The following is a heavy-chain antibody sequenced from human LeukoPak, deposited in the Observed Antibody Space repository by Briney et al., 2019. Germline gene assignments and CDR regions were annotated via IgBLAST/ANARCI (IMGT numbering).Heavy chain of an antibody. Sequence: SETLSIACTVSSVSISSYYWSWIRQPPGKGLEWIGDIYYSGSTNYNPSLKSRVTISVDTSKNQFSLKLSSVTAADTAVYYCARVVDRYYDSSGYPQPNWFDPWGQGTLVTVSS. J-gene: IGHJ5*02. V-gene: IGHV4-59*01. D-gene: IGHD3-22*01. CDR3: ARVVDRYYDSSGYPQPNWFDP. CDR2: IYYSGST. CDR1: SVSISSYY.